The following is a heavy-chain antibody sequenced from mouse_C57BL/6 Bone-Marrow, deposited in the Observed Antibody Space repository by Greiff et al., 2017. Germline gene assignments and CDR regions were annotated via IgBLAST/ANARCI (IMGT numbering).Heavy chain of an antibody. D-gene: IGHD1-1*01. CDR1: GYAFSSSW. CDR3: SLRDFDY. V-gene: IGHV1-82*01. CDR2: IYPGDGDT. J-gene: IGHJ2*01. Sequence: VQLQQSGPELVKPGASVKISCKASGYAFSSSWMNWVKQRPGKGLEWIGRIYPGDGDTNYNGKFKGKATLTADKSSSTAYMQLRSLASEDSAVYFCSLRDFDYWGQGTTLTVSS.